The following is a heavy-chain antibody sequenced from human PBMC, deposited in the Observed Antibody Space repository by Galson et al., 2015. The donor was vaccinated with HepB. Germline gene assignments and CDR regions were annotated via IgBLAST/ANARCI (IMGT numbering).Heavy chain of an antibody. J-gene: IGHJ3*02. CDR3: ARDYYDSSGYPTGAFDI. CDR2: IYSGGST. D-gene: IGHD3-22*01. CDR1: GFTVSSNH. V-gene: IGHV3-53*01. Sequence: SLRLSCAASGFTVSSNHMSWVRQAPGKGLEWVSVIYSGGSTYYADSVKGRFTISRDNSKNTLYLQMSSLRAEDTAVYYCARDYYDSSGYPTGAFDIWGQGTMVTVSS.